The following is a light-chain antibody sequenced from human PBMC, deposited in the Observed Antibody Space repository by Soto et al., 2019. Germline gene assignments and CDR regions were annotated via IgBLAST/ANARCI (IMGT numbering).Light chain of an antibody. J-gene: IGKJ1*01. Sequence: DIQLTQSPCVLSASVVDTVTITCRASQALSNYLAWYQQKTGKAPDLLIYSASTLQSGVPSRFSGSGSETEFSLTINGLQTDDFATYFCQQFKSGTWTFGQGTKVDIK. V-gene: IGKV1-9*01. CDR1: QALSNY. CDR2: SAS. CDR3: QQFKSGTWT.